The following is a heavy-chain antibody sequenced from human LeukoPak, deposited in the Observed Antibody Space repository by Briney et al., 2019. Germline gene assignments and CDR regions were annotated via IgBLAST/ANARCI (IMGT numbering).Heavy chain of an antibody. Sequence: PGGSLRLSCAASAFTFSSYAMTWVRQAPVKGLEWVSTISSSGGSTYYADSVKGRFTISRDNSKNTLFLQMNSLRGEDTAVYYCARLMVRGVIGSDYWGQGTLVTVSS. CDR1: AFTFSSYA. CDR2: ISSSGGST. CDR3: ARLMVRGVIGSDY. J-gene: IGHJ4*02. D-gene: IGHD3-10*01. V-gene: IGHV3-23*01.